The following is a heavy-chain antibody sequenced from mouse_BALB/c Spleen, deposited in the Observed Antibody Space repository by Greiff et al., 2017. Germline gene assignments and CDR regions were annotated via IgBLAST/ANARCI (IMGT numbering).Heavy chain of an antibody. V-gene: IGHV14-3*02. J-gene: IGHJ4*01. CDR3: ARDYYGSSYGAMDY. Sequence: EVQLKESGAELVKPGASVKLSCTASGFNIKDTYMHWVKQRPEQGLEWIGRIDPANGNTKYDPKFQGKATITADTSSNTAYLQLSSLTSEDTAVYYCARDYYGSSYGAMDYWGQGTSVTVSS. CDR2: IDPANGNT. D-gene: IGHD1-1*01. CDR1: GFNIKDTY.